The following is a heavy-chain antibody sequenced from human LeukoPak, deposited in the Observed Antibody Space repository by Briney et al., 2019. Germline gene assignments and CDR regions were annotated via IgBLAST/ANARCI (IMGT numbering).Heavy chain of an antibody. CDR1: GFSFSSYA. J-gene: IGHJ4*02. D-gene: IGHD6-19*01. V-gene: IGHV3-23*01. Sequence: GGSLRLSCAASGFSFSSYAMSWVRQAPGKGLEWVAGINAGAAGTYYADSVKGRFTISRDNSKNTLYLQTNSLRAEDTAVYYCAKESVTTRGWYGGFDYWGQGTLVTVSS. CDR3: AKESVTTRGWYGGFDY. CDR2: INAGAAGT.